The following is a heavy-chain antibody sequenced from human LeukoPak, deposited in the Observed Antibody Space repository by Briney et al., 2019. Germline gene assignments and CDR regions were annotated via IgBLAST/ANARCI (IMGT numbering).Heavy chain of an antibody. J-gene: IGHJ4*02. CDR2: IYTSGST. D-gene: IGHD2-15*01. CDR1: GGSISSSSYY. V-gene: IGHV4-39*07. Sequence: SVTLSLTCTVSGGSISSSSYYWGWIRQPPGNGLEWIGRIYTSGSTNYNPSLKSRVTMSVDTSKNQFSLKLSSVTAADTAVYFCARDGIDYCSGGSCYSYFDYWGQGTLVTVSS. CDR3: ARDGIDYCSGGSCYSYFDY.